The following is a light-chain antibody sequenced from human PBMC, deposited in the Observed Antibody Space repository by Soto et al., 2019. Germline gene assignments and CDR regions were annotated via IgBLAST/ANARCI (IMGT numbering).Light chain of an antibody. J-gene: IGKJ5*01. CDR1: QSVSSY. Sequence: EIVLTQSPATLSLSPGERATLSCRASQSVSSYLAWYQQKPGQAPRLLIYDAYNRATGIPARFSGSGSGTDFTLTISRLEPEDFAVYYCQQRSKWPAITFGQGTRLEIK. V-gene: IGKV3-11*01. CDR2: DAY. CDR3: QQRSKWPAIT.